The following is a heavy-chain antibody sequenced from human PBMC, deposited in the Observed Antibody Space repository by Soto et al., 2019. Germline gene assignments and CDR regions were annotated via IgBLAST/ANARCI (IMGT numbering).Heavy chain of an antibody. D-gene: IGHD3-10*01. V-gene: IGHV1-69*12. CDR1: GGTFSSYA. CDR3: ARTGSNEYYYYGMDV. J-gene: IGHJ6*02. CDR2: IIRIFGTP. Sequence: QVQLVQSGAEVKKPGSSVKVSCKASGGTFSSYAINWVRQAPGQGLEWMGGIIRIFGTPDYAQRFQGRVTITADESTGTAYMELSSLRSEDTAVYYCARTGSNEYYYYGMDVWGQGTTVTVSS.